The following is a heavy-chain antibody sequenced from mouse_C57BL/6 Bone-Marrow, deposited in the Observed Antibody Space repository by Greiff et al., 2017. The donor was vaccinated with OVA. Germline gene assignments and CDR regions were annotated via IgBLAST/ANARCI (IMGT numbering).Heavy chain of an antibody. CDR1: GFTFSSYA. CDR3: TRDPYYYGSSHYYAMDY. CDR2: ISSGGDYI. V-gene: IGHV5-9-1*02. Sequence: DVHLVESGEGLVKPGGSLKLSCAASGFTFSSYAMSWVRQTPEKRLEWVAYISSGGDYIYYADTVKGRFTISRDNARNTLYLQMSSLKSEDTAMYYCTRDPYYYGSSHYYAMDYWGQGTSVTVSS. J-gene: IGHJ4*01. D-gene: IGHD1-1*01.